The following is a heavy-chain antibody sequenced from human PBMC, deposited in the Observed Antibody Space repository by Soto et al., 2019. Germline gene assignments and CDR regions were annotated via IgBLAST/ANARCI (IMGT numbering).Heavy chain of an antibody. CDR2: ISYDGSNK. Sequence: GGSLRLSCAASGFTFSSYAMHWVRQAPGKGLEWVAVISYDGSNKYYADSVKGRFTISRDNSKNTLYLQMNSLRAEDTAVYYCARDRVVTTFDYYYGMDVWGQGTTVTASS. CDR1: GFTFSSYA. CDR3: ARDRVVTTFDYYYGMDV. J-gene: IGHJ6*02. V-gene: IGHV3-30-3*01. D-gene: IGHD4-4*01.